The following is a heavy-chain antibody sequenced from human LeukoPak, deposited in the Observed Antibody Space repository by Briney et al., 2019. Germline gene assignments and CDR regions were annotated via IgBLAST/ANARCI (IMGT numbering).Heavy chain of an antibody. Sequence: SETLSLTCTVSGYSISSGYYWGWTRQPPGKGLEWIGSIYHSGSTYYNPSLKSRVTISVDTSKNQFSLKLSSVTAADTAVYYCARDVTDNYGSGSAEPYYFDYWGQGTLVTVSS. V-gene: IGHV4-38-2*02. CDR1: GYSISSGYY. D-gene: IGHD3-10*01. CDR3: ARDVTDNYGSGSAEPYYFDY. J-gene: IGHJ4*02. CDR2: IYHSGST.